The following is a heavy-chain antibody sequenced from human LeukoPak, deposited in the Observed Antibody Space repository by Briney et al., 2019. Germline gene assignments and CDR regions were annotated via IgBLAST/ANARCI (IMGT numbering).Heavy chain of an antibody. CDR1: GFTFDDYA. D-gene: IGHD1-1*01. CDR2: ISWNSGSI. CDR3: AKGTGRSWTFFDV. Sequence: GGSLRLSCAASGFTFDDYAMHWVRQAPGKGLEWVSGISWNSGSIDYAASVRGRFTISRDNAKNSLYLQINSLGPEDTALFYCAKGTGRSWTFFDVWGQGTLVAVSS. J-gene: IGHJ4*02. V-gene: IGHV3-9*01.